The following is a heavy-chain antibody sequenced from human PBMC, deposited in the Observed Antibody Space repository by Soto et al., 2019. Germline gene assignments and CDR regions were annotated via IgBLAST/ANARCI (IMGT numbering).Heavy chain of an antibody. CDR1: GFTFRGYW. V-gene: IGHV3-74*01. CDR3: ARDLPTYGFDY. D-gene: IGHD3-16*01. Sequence: PGGSLRLSCAASGFTFRGYWMHWVRQAPGKGLVWVSRIDSDGSTTNYADSVRGRFTISRDNAKNILYLQMNSLRAEDTAVYYCARDLPTYGFDYWGQGSLVTVSS. CDR2: IDSDGSTT. J-gene: IGHJ4*02.